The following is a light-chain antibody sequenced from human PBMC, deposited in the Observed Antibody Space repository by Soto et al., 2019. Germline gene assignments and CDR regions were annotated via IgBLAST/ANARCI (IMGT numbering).Light chain of an antibody. Sequence: EIILTQSPDTLSLSPGERATLSCRASQSVSSNLAWYQQKPGQAPRLLIYGASTRATGIPARFSGSGSGTEFTLTISSLQSEDFAVYYCQQYNNWPPITFGQGTRLEIK. J-gene: IGKJ5*01. CDR3: QQYNNWPPIT. V-gene: IGKV3D-15*01. CDR1: QSVSSN. CDR2: GAS.